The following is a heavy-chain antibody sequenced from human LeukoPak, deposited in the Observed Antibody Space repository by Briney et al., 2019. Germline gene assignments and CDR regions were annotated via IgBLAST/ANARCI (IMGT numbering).Heavy chain of an antibody. CDR2: IRSKANSYAT. V-gene: IGHV3-73*01. CDR1: GFTFSGSA. CDR3: CRFRDGDPSGFDI. Sequence: PGGSLRLSCAASGFTFSGSAMHWVRQASGKGLEWVGRIRSKANSYATAYAASVKGRLIVSREDSKNTAYLQMNSLKTEDTAVYYCCRFRDGDPSGFDIWGQGTMVTVAS. J-gene: IGHJ3*02. D-gene: IGHD4-17*01.